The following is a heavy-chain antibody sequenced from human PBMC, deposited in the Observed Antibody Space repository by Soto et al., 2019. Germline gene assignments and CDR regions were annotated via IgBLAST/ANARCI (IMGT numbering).Heavy chain of an antibody. Sequence: QLQLQESGPGLVKPSETLSLTCTVSGGSISSSSYYWGWIRQPPGKGREWIGSIYYSGNTYYNPSLKSRVTISVDTSKNQLSLKLSSVTAADTAVYYCATQVGYSSSPFDYWGQGTMVTVSS. J-gene: IGHJ4*02. CDR3: ATQVGYSSSPFDY. CDR2: IYYSGNT. V-gene: IGHV4-39*01. D-gene: IGHD6-6*01. CDR1: GGSISSSSYY.